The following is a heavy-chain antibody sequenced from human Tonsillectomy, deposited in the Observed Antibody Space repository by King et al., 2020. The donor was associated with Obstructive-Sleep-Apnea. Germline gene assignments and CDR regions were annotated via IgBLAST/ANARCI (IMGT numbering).Heavy chain of an antibody. V-gene: IGHV3-23*04. J-gene: IGHJ4*02. Sequence: VQLVESGGGLVQPGGSLRLSCAASGFTFSTYAMSWVRQAPGKGLEWVSGISGSGRSTYYADSVKGRLTISRDSSKNTLYLQMNSLRAEDTAIYYCAKDSMDYDTLTGPVDYWGQGTLVTVSS. CDR2: ISGSGRST. CDR1: GFTFSTYA. D-gene: IGHD3-9*01. CDR3: AKDSMDYDTLTGPVDY.